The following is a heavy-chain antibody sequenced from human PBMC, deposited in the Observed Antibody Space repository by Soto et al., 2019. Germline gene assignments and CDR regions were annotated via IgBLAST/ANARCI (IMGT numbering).Heavy chain of an antibody. CDR3: ARDPSYSGMDV. CDR1: GYTFTSYA. J-gene: IGHJ6*02. Sequence: ASVKVSCKASGYTFTSYAMHWVRQAPGQRLEWMGWINAGNGNTKYSQKFQGRVTITRDTSASTAYIELSSLRSEDTAVYYCARDPSYSGMDVWGQGTTVTVSS. CDR2: INAGNGNT. V-gene: IGHV1-3*01.